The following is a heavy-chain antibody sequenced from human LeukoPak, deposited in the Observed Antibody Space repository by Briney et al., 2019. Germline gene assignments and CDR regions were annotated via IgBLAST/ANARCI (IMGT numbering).Heavy chain of an antibody. Sequence: PSEALSLTCTVSGGSISSYYWSWIRQPPGKGLEWIGYIYYSGSTNYNPSLKSRVTISVDTSKNQFSLKLSSVTAADTAVYYCARDGKRSKGIAAAGSVSYWYFDLWGRGTLVTVSS. CDR1: GGSISSYY. CDR3: ARDGKRSKGIAAAGSVSYWYFDL. CDR2: IYYSGST. V-gene: IGHV4-59*01. D-gene: IGHD6-13*01. J-gene: IGHJ2*01.